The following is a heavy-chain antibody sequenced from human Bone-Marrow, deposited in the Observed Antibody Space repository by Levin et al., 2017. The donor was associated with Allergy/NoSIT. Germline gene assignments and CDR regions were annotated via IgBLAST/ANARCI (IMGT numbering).Heavy chain of an antibody. CDR3: ARWYSSSGYFDY. CDR2: VHHSVSS. D-gene: IGHD6-13*01. J-gene: IGHJ4*02. Sequence: SQTLSLTCAVSGYSINSGYYWGWIRQPPGMGLEWIGSVHHSVSSNYNPSLKSRVTISVDTSKKQFSLKLSSVTAADTAVYYCARWYSSSGYFDYWGQGTPVTVSS. V-gene: IGHV4-38-2*01. CDR1: GYSINSGYY.